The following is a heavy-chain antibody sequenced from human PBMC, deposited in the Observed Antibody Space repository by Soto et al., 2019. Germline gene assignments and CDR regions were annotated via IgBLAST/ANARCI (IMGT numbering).Heavy chain of an antibody. CDR3: AKARYFDSTGYLYYFDY. D-gene: IGHD3-22*01. V-gene: IGHV3-9*01. J-gene: IGHJ4*02. Sequence: EEQLVESGGGLEQSGGSLRLSCEGTGVTFEDSVMQWVRLAPGKGLEWVAGISWNSDVKEYAESVKGRFTISRDNAKKSLYLQMYNLRAEDTAIYYCAKARYFDSTGYLYYFDYWGQGTLITVSS. CDR2: ISWNSDVK. CDR1: GVTFEDSV.